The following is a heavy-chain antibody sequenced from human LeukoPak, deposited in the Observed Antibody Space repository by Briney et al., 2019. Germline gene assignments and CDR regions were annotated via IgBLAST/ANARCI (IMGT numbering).Heavy chain of an antibody. CDR1: GFTFSIYS. CDR3: EREPRHYRSGIPEGMDV. V-gene: IGHV3-48*01. Sequence: GGSLRLSCAASGFTFSIYSRNWVRQAPGKGLEWVSYISSSSSTIYYADSVKGRFTISRDNGKNSLYLQMNNLRAEATAVYYCEREPRHYRSGIPEGMDVWGKGTTVTVSS. D-gene: IGHD3-10*01. CDR2: ISSSSSTI. J-gene: IGHJ6*04.